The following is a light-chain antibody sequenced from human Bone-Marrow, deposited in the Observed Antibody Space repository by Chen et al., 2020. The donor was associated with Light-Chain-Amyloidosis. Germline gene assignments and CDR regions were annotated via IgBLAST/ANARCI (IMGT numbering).Light chain of an antibody. CDR2: AVS. V-gene: IGLV2-14*01. CDR3: SSFTSSSSYV. Sequence: QSALPQPASVSGSPGQSLTIPCTGTSGDVGTYNYVSWYQQHPGKAPKVMIYAVSNRPSGVSNRFSGSKSGNTASLTISGLQAEDEADYYCSSFTSSSSYVFGPGTKVTVL. CDR1: SGDVGTYNY. J-gene: IGLJ1*01.